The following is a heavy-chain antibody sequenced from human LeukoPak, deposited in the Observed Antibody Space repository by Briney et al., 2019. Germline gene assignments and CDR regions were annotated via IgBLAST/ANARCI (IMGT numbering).Heavy chain of an antibody. J-gene: IGHJ5*02. D-gene: IGHD6-6*01. CDR2: IYTSGST. CDR3: ARDRLYSSSATNWFDP. V-gene: IGHV4-4*07. CDR1: GGSISSYY. Sequence: SETLSLTCTVSGGSISSYYWSWIRQPAGKGLEWIGRIYTSGSTNYNPSLKSRVTISVDTSKNQFSLKLSSVTAADTAVYYCARDRLYSSSATNWFDPWGQGTLVTVSS.